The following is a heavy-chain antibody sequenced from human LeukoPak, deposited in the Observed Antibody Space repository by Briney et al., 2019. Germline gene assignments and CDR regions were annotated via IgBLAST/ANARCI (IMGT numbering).Heavy chain of an antibody. Sequence: GGSLRLSCAASGFTFSSYAMSWVRQAPGKGLEWVSAISGSGGSTYYADSVKGRFTISRDNSKNTLYLQMNSLRAEDTAVYYCARAVGYCSSTSCPTGLDYWGQGTLVTVSS. V-gene: IGHV3-23*01. D-gene: IGHD2-2*01. CDR1: GFTFSSYA. CDR3: ARAVGYCSSTSCPTGLDY. CDR2: ISGSGGST. J-gene: IGHJ4*02.